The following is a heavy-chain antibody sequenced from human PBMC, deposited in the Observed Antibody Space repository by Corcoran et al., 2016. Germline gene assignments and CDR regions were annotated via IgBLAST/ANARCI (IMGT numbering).Heavy chain of an antibody. D-gene: IGHD3-16*01. V-gene: IGHV3-73*02. CDR3: TRGIGGRGMDV. CDR2: IRSKVNNYAT. Sequence: EVQLVESGGDLVQPGGSLKLSCAASGFTFSDSAIHWVRQASGKGLEWVGLIRSKVNNYATAYGASVRDRFTISRDDSKNTAYLQVNSLKTEDTAVYYFTRGIGGRGMDVWGQGTTVTVSS. J-gene: IGHJ6*02. CDR1: GFTFSDSA.